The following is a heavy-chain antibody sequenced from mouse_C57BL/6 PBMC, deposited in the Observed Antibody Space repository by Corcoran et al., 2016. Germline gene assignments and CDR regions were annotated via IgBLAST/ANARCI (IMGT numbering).Heavy chain of an antibody. V-gene: IGHV1-18*01. CDR3: ASHSSDAMDY. J-gene: IGHJ4*01. CDR1: GYTLTDSN. CDR2: INPNNGGT. Sequence: EVQLQQSGPELVKPGASVKIPCKASGYTLTDSNMDWGKQSHGKSLEWIGDINPNNGGTIYNQKFKGKATLTVDKSSSTAYMELRSLTSEDTAVYYCASHSSDAMDYWGQGTSVTVSS. D-gene: IGHD3-2*02.